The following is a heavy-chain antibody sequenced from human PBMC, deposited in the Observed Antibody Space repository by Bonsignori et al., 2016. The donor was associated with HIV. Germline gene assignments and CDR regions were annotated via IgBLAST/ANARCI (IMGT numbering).Heavy chain of an antibody. CDR2: IYPGDSDT. J-gene: IGHJ4*02. CDR3: ARRRFLDPFGFDY. Sequence: VRQMPGKGLEWMGIIYPGDSDTRYSPSFQGQVTISADKSISTAYLQWSSLKASDTAMYYCARRRFLDPFGFDYWGQGTLVTVSS. D-gene: IGHD3-3*01. V-gene: IGHV5-51*01.